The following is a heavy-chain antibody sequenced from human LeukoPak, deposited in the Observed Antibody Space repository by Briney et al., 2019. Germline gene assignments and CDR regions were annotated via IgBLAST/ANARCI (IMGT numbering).Heavy chain of an antibody. CDR1: GFTFSSYV. J-gene: IGHJ4*02. V-gene: IGHV3-64*01. D-gene: IGHD5-12*01. CDR2: ISSNGDST. Sequence: QSGGSLRLSCAASGFTFSSYVMHWVRQAPGKGLEYISVISSNGDSTYYANSVKGRFTISRDNSKNTLYLQMNSLRADDTAVYYCARGIVAAIQDYWGQGTLVTVSP. CDR3: ARGIVAAIQDY.